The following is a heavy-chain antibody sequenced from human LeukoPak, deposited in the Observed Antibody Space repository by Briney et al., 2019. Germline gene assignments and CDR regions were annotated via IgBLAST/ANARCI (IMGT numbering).Heavy chain of an antibody. J-gene: IGHJ4*02. D-gene: IGHD4-23*01. Sequence: PGGSLTLSCAAYGFTFSSYSMNWLRQAPGKGLEWVSYISSSSSTIYYADHVKGRFTISRDNAKNSLYLQMNSLRAEDTAVYYCARDQKTTVVRSDYWGQGTLVTVSS. V-gene: IGHV3-48*01. CDR2: ISSSSSTI. CDR3: ARDQKTTVVRSDY. CDR1: GFTFSSYS.